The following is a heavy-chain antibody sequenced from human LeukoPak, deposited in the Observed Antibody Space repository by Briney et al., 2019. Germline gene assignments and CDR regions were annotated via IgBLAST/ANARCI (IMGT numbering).Heavy chain of an antibody. V-gene: IGHV3-23*01. CDR3: AKAPHCPNDVCRYFDY. J-gene: IGHJ4*02. D-gene: IGHD2-8*01. CDR2: ISASGGGT. CDR1: GFTFTTYP. Sequence: PGGSLRLSCAASGFTFTTYPMNWVRQAPGKGLEWVSAISASGGGTYYADSVKGRFTISRDNSRSTVFLQMSSLRAEDTAVYYCAKAPHCPNDVCRYFDYWGQGILVTVSS.